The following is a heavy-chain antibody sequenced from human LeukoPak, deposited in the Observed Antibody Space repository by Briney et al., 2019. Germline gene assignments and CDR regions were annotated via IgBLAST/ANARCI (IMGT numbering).Heavy chain of an antibody. CDR1: GYSYTNYW. V-gene: IGHV5-10-1*01. CDR3: ARAGTN. Sequence: ESLKISCKGSGYSYTNYWISWVRQMPGKGLEWMGRIDPSDSYINHSPSFQGHVSISADKSVSTAYLQWSSLKASDSAMYYCARAGTNWGQGTLVTVSS. J-gene: IGHJ4*02. CDR2: IDPSDSYI.